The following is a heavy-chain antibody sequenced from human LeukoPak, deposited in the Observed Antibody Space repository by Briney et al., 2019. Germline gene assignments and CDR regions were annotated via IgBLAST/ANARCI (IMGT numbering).Heavy chain of an antibody. CDR3: ARDNSVGDNAWWFDP. V-gene: IGHV1-46*01. CDR1: GFTFTGYY. Sequence: ASVKVSCKASGFTFTGYYMHWVRQAPGQGLEWMGLINPTGGSTGYAQKFQGRVTMTRDMSTSTDYMELSSLRSEDTAIYYCARDNSVGDNAWWFDPWGQGTLVTVSS. CDR2: INPTGGST. J-gene: IGHJ5*02. D-gene: IGHD1-26*01.